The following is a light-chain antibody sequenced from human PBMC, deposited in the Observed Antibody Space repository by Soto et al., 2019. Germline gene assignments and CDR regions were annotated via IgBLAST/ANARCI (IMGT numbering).Light chain of an antibody. CDR3: QQRSNWPLLT. CDR1: QSVSSS. V-gene: IGKV3-11*01. CDR2: DAS. J-gene: IGKJ4*01. Sequence: EIVMTQSPATLSLSPGERATLSCRASQSVSSSLAWYQQKPGQAPRLLIYDASNRATGIPARFSGSGSGTDFTLTISSLEPEDFAVYYCQQRSNWPLLTFGGGTKVDI.